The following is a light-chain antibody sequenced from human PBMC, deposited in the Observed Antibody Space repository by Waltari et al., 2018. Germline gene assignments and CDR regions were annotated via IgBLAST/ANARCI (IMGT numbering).Light chain of an antibody. CDR1: DIARKS. V-gene: IGLV3-21*02. CDR3: QVWDSGSHHVL. Sequence: SYVLTQPPSVSVAPGQTARITCGGNDIARKSVTWNQQKPGQAPVVVVYDDTDRPSGIPGRFSGSNSGNTATLIISRVEAGDEADYYCQVWDSGSHHVLFGGGTKLTVL. CDR2: DDT. J-gene: IGLJ2*01.